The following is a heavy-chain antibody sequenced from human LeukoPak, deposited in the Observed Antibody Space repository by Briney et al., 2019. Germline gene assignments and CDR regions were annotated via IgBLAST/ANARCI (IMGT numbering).Heavy chain of an antibody. CDR3: AREVAGSGGMDV. Sequence: GGSLRLSRAASGFTVSSNYMSWVRQAPGKGLEWVSVIYSGGSTYYADSVKGRFTISRDNSKNTLYLQMNSLRAEDTAVYYCAREVAGSGGMDVWGQGTTVTVSS. CDR2: IYSGGST. CDR1: GFTVSSNY. V-gene: IGHV3-66*01. J-gene: IGHJ6*02. D-gene: IGHD6-19*01.